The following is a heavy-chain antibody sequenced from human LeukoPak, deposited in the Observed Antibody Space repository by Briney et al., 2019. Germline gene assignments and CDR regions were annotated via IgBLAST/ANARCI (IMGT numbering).Heavy chain of an antibody. D-gene: IGHD3-9*01. Sequence: EASVNVSSTASVYTFTTYGISWVRQAPGQGLEWMGWISAYNGNTTYAQKFQGRVTLTKDTSTSTVFLQLRSLRSYDAAVFYYARDDLYVILTVYYNDIFATGAKGTMVTVSS. V-gene: IGHV1-18*01. CDR2: ISAYNGNT. J-gene: IGHJ3*02. CDR1: VYTFTTYG. CDR3: ARDDLYVILTVYYNDIFAT.